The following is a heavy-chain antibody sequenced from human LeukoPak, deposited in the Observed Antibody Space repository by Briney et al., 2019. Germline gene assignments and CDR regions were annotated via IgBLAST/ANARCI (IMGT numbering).Heavy chain of an antibody. J-gene: IGHJ3*02. CDR2: IYHSGST. CDR3: ARGRYYSNAFDI. D-gene: IGHD3-10*01. Sequence: SQTLSLTCTVSGGSISSGGYYWSWIRQPPGKGLEWIGYIYHSGSTYYNPSLKSRVTISVDTSKNQFSLKPSSVTAADTAVYYCARGRYYSNAFDIWGQGTMVTVSS. V-gene: IGHV4-30-2*01. CDR1: GGSISSGGYY.